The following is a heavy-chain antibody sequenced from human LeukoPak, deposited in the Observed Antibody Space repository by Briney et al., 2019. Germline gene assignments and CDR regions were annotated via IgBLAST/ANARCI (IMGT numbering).Heavy chain of an antibody. CDR2: ISGSGGST. J-gene: IGHJ4*02. D-gene: IGHD6-19*01. CDR3: AKGPRSGPQYHFDY. Sequence: GGSLRLSCAASGFTFSSYAMSWVRQAPGKGLEWVSAISGSGGSTYYADPVKGRFTISRDNSKNTLYLQMNSLRAEDTAVYYCAKGPRSGPQYHFDYWGQGTLVTVSS. V-gene: IGHV3-23*01. CDR1: GFTFSSYA.